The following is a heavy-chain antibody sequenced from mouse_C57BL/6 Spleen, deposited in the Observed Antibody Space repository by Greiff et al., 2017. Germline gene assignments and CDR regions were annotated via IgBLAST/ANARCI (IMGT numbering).Heavy chain of an antibody. CDR1: GYTFTSYW. Sequence: QVQLKQPGAELVRPGSSVKLSCKASGYTFTSYWMDWVKQRPGQGLEWIGNIYPSDSETHYNQKFKDKATLTVDKSSSTAYMQLSSLTSEDSAVYYCASRLYDYDGYFDVWGTGTTVTVSS. CDR2: IYPSDSET. D-gene: IGHD2-4*01. CDR3: ASRLYDYDGYFDV. V-gene: IGHV1-61*01. J-gene: IGHJ1*03.